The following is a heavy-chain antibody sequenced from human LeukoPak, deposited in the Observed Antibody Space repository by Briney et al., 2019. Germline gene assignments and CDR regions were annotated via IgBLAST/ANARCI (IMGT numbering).Heavy chain of an antibody. CDR1: GYTFTSYY. Sequence: ASVKVSCKASGYTFTSYYMHWVRQAPGQGLEWMGIINPSGGSTSYAQKFQGRVTMTRDTSTSTVYMELSSLRSEDTAVYYCAREPDYCSSTSCYMHNWFDTWGQGTLVTVSS. CDR2: INPSGGST. J-gene: IGHJ5*02. V-gene: IGHV1-46*01. D-gene: IGHD2-2*02. CDR3: AREPDYCSSTSCYMHNWFDT.